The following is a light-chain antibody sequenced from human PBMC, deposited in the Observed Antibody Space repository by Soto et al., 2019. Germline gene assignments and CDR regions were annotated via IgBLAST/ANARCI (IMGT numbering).Light chain of an antibody. CDR2: DDR. V-gene: IGLV3-21*02. CDR1: NIGSKS. CDR3: QVWDISSDPNYF. J-gene: IGLJ1*01. Sequence: SYELTQPPSVSVAPGQTASITCGGNNIGSKSVHWYQQKPGQAPVLVVFDDRDRHSGVPDRFSGSNSGHTATLTISRVEAGDEADYYCQVWDISSDPNYFFGTGTKLTVL.